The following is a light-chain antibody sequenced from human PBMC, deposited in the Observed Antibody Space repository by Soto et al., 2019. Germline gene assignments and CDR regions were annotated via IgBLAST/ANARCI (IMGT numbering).Light chain of an antibody. Sequence: QSALTQPASVSGSPGQSITISCTGTRGDLGSYNLVSWYQQSPRKAPKLLISEDTKRPSGISNRFSGSKSGNTASLTISGLQPEDEADYYCCSYAGSSTLIFGAGTKLTV. CDR1: RGDLGSYNL. J-gene: IGLJ2*01. CDR2: EDT. CDR3: CSYAGSSTLI. V-gene: IGLV2-23*01.